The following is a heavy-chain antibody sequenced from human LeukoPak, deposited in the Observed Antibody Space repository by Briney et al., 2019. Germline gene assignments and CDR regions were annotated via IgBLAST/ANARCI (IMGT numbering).Heavy chain of an antibody. J-gene: IGHJ4*02. D-gene: IGHD3-9*01. CDR1: GFTFSSYG. CDR2: ISYDGSDK. CDR3: ANFDPGDY. V-gene: IGHV3-30*18. Sequence: PGGSLRLSCAASGFTFSSYGMHWVRQAPGKGLEWVGVISYDGSDKYYADSVKGRFTISRDNSKNTLYLQTNSLRAEDMAVYFCANFDPGDYWGQGTLVTVSS.